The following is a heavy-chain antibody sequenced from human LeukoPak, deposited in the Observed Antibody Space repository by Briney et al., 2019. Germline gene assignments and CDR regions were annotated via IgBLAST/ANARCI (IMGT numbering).Heavy chain of an antibody. Sequence: SETLSLTCAVYGGSFSGYYWSWIRQPPGKGLEWIGEINHSGSTNYNPSLKSRVTISVDTSKNQFSLKLSSVTAADTAVYYCARVEALGPFDYWGQGTLVTVSS. CDR2: INHSGST. CDR3: ARVEALGPFDY. CDR1: GGSFSGYY. V-gene: IGHV4-34*01. J-gene: IGHJ4*02.